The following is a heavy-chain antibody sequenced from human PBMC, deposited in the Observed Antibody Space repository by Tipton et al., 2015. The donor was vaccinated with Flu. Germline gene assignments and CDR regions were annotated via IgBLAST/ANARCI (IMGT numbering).Heavy chain of an antibody. D-gene: IGHD3-10*01. CDR3: AANGGGGDYGSGRGGDYYYYAMDV. J-gene: IGHJ6*02. CDR2: VSGGGGTT. Sequence: SLRLSCAASGFTFSTHTMTWVRQAPGKGLEWVSSVSGGGGTTYYADSVKGRFTISRDNSRNTLSLQMNSLRVEDTAMYYWAANGGGGDYGSGRGGDYYYYAMDVWGQGTTVTVSS. V-gene: IGHV3-23*01. CDR1: GFTFSTHT.